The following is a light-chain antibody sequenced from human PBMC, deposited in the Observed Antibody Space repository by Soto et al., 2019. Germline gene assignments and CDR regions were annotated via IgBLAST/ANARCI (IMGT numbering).Light chain of an antibody. V-gene: IGKV3D-15*01. J-gene: IGKJ4*01. CDR2: DAS. CDR3: QQYDYWPPIT. Sequence: IVMTQTPATLSVSPGERVTLSCRASLSVARNLAWYQEKPAQVPRLLIYDASTRATGVPARFSGSGYGSQFTLTISSLHSEDFAVYYCQQYDYWPPITFGGGTKVDIK. CDR1: LSVARN.